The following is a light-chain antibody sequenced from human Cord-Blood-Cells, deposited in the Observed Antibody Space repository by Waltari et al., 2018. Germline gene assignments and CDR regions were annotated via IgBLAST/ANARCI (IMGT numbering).Light chain of an antibody. CDR2: QDS. J-gene: IGLJ1*01. V-gene: IGLV3-1*01. CDR3: QAWDSSTSDV. CDR1: KLGDKY. Sequence: SYELTQPPSVSVSPGQTASLTCSGDKLGDKYACWYQQRPGQSPVLVIYQDSKRPSGNPERFSGSNSGNTATLSISGTQARDEADYYCQAWDSSTSDVFGTGTKVTVL.